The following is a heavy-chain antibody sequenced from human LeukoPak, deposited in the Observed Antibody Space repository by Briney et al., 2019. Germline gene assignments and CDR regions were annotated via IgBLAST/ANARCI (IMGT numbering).Heavy chain of an antibody. CDR3: ARVVFDGALDY. CDR1: GFTVSSNY. CDR2: IYSGGST. Sequence: GGSLRLSCAASGFTVSSNYMSWVRQAPGKGLEWVSVIYSGGSTYYADSVKGRFTISRDNSKNTLYLQMNSLRAEDTAVYYCARVVFDGALDYWGQGTLVTVSS. J-gene: IGHJ4*02. D-gene: IGHD3-9*01. V-gene: IGHV3-53*01.